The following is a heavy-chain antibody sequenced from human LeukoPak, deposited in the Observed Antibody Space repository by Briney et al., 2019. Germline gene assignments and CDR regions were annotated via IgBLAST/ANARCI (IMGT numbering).Heavy chain of an antibody. CDR1: GFTFSSYG. CDR3: ATKVVAAIPGY. D-gene: IGHD2-15*01. V-gene: IGHV3-33*01. J-gene: IGHJ4*02. CDR2: IWYDGSNK. Sequence: GGSLRLSCAASGFTFSSYGMHWVRQAPAKGLEWVAVIWYDGSNKYYADSVKGRFTISRDNSKNTLYLQMNSLRAEDTAVYYCATKVVAAIPGYWGQGTLVTVSS.